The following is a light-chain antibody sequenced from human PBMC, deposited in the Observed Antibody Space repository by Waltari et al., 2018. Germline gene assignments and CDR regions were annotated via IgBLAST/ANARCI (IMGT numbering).Light chain of an antibody. CDR2: VNSDGSH. CDR3: QTGGHGTWV. CDR1: SGHSNNT. Sequence: QLVVTQSPSASASLGASVKLTCTLSSGHSNNTIAWLQQRPEKGPRYLMKVNSDGSHIRGDEIPDRFAGSSSGAERYLTISSLQSEDEADYYCQTGGHGTWVFGGGTKLTVL. V-gene: IGLV4-69*01. J-gene: IGLJ3*02.